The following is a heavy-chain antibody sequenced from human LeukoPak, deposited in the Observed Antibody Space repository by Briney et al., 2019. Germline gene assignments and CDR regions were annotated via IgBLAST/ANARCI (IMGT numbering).Heavy chain of an antibody. V-gene: IGHV3-21*05. J-gene: IGHJ3*02. Sequence: GGSLRLSCAASGFTFSSYSMNWVRQAPGKGLEWVSYISNSSSYIYYADSVKGRFTISRDNAKNSLYLQMNSLRAEDTAVYYCAKGRWELLTDAFDIWGQGTMVTVSS. CDR1: GFTFSSYS. CDR3: AKGRWELLTDAFDI. D-gene: IGHD1-26*01. CDR2: ISNSSSYI.